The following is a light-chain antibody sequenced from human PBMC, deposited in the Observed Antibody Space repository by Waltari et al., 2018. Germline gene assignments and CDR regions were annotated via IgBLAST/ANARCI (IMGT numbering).Light chain of an antibody. V-gene: IGKV3-11*01. CDR3: QQRTDWPLTT. CDR1: QNINNH. J-gene: IGKJ5*01. CDR2: DAS. Sequence: DIVLTQSRATRSECTGERATRSCRSSQNINNHLAWYQHKPGQAPRLLIHDASRRAVGIPARFSGSGSATDFSLTISSLEPEDFAVYYCQQRTDWPLTTFGQGTRLEIK.